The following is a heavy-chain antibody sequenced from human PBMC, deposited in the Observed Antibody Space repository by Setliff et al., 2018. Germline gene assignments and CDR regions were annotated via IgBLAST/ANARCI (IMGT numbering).Heavy chain of an antibody. CDR1: GFTVSAND. J-gene: IGHJ6*02. CDR3: ARDGGINMVKTYYYGLDV. Sequence: KPGGSLRLSCAASGFTVSANDMSWVRQAPGKGLEWVAYMSNWGTSIYYADSVKGRFTISRDNAKNSLFLQMNSLRTEDMGIYYCARDGGINMVKTYYYGLDVWGQGTTVTVSS. V-gene: IGHV3-11*04. CDR2: MSNWGTSI. D-gene: IGHD3-10*01.